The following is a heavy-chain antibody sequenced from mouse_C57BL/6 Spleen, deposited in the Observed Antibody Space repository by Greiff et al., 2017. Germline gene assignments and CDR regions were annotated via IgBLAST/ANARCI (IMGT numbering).Heavy chain of an antibody. J-gene: IGHJ4*01. CDR3: ARRGALYVYYAMDY. CDR1: GYTFTSYW. V-gene: IGHV1-55*01. Sequence: VQLQQPGAELVKPGASVKMSCKASGYTFTSYWITWVKQRPGQGLEWIGDIYPGSGSTNYNEKFKSKATPTVDTSSSTAYMQLSSLTSEDSAVYYCARRGALYVYYAMDYWGQGTSVTVSS. CDR2: IYPGSGST. D-gene: IGHD2-3*01.